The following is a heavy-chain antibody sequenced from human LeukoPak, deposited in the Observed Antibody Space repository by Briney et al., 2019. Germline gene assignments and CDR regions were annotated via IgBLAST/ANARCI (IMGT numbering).Heavy chain of an antibody. Sequence: ASVKVSCKASGYTFTSLDINWVRQATGQGLEWMGSMSPSNGNTVYAQEFQGRVTMTRDTSISTAYMELSRLRSDDTAVYYCAREPYGSGSSFPDYWGQGTLVTVSS. J-gene: IGHJ4*02. CDR3: AREPYGSGSSFPDY. CDR2: MSPSNGNT. D-gene: IGHD3-10*01. V-gene: IGHV1-8*01. CDR1: GYTFTSLD.